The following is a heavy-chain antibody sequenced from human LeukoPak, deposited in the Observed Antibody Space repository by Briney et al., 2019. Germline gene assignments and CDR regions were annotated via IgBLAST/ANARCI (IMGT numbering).Heavy chain of an antibody. D-gene: IGHD6-19*01. CDR2: ITGDGGGT. CDR1: GFTFRNYV. Sequence: RSGGSLRLSCAASGFTFRNYVMSWVRQVPGKGLEWVSAITGDGGGTNHADSVKGRFTISRDNSKNTLYLQMNSLRAEDTAVYYCARTIAVAARYYCYYYGMDVWGQGTTVTVSS. J-gene: IGHJ6*02. V-gene: IGHV3-23*01. CDR3: ARTIAVAARYYCYYYGMDV.